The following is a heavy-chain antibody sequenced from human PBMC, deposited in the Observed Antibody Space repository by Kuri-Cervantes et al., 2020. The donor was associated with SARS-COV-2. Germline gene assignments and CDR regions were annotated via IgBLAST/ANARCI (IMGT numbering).Heavy chain of an antibody. D-gene: IGHD3-3*01. CDR2: ISSSSSYI. V-gene: IGHV3-21*01. CDR3: ARQKGTRITIFGVESYGMDV. CDR1: GFTFSSYS. J-gene: IGHJ6*02. Sequence: GGSLRLSCAASGFTFSSYSMNWVRQAPGKGLEWVSSISSSSSYIYYADSVKGRFTISRDNAKNSLYLQMNSLRAEDTAVYYCARQKGTRITIFGVESYGMDVWGQGTTVTLAS.